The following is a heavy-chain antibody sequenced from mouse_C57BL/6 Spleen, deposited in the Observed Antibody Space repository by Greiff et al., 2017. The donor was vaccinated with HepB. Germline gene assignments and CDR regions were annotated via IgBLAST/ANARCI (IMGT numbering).Heavy chain of an antibody. CDR3: ERANDGYLSDV. J-gene: IGHJ1*03. CDR2: INPNNGDT. D-gene: IGHD2-3*01. V-gene: IGHV1-26*01. CDR1: GYTFTDYY. Sequence: EVQLQQSGPELVKPGASVKISCKASGYTFTDYYMNWVNQSHGKSLEWIGDINPNNGDTSYNHKFKGQATLTVDKSSSTAYMGLRSLTSEDSAVYYCERANDGYLSDVWGKGTTVTVSS.